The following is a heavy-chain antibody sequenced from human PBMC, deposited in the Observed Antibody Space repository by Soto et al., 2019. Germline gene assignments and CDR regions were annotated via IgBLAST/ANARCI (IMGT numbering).Heavy chain of an antibody. D-gene: IGHD6-6*01. CDR1: GGSISSGDYY. J-gene: IGHJ5*02. V-gene: IGHV4-30-4*01. CDR3: ARLPIAARRFDP. CDR2: IYYSGST. Sequence: PSETLSLTCTVSGGSISSGDYYWSWIRQPPGKGLEWIGYIYYSGSTYYNPSLKSRVTISVDTSKIQFSLKLSSVTAADTAVYYCARLPIAARRFDPWGQGTLVTVSS.